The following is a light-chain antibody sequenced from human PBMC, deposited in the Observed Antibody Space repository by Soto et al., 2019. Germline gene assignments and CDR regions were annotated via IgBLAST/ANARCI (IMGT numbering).Light chain of an antibody. J-gene: IGKJ4*01. CDR3: QEYNNWHPIT. Sequence: DIVLTQSPDSLAVSLGARATINCKSSQSLLYSSNNQNYLAWYQQKPGQTPKLLIYWASTRESGVPDRFSGSGSGTEFALTITSLQSEDFAVYYCQEYNNWHPITFGGGTKVDIK. CDR1: QSLLYSSNNQNY. V-gene: IGKV4-1*01. CDR2: WAS.